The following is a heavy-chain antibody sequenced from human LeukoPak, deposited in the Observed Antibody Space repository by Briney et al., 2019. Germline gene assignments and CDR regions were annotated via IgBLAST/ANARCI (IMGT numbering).Heavy chain of an antibody. CDR3: AKVRLDSSGYYDDAFDI. J-gene: IGHJ3*02. CDR2: ISYDGSNK. CDR1: GFTFSSYA. D-gene: IGHD3-22*01. V-gene: IGHV3-30*04. Sequence: GGSLRLSCAASGFTFSSYAMHWVRQAPGKGLEWVAVISYDGSNKYYADSVKGRFTISRDNSKNTLYLQMNSLRAEDTAVYYCAKVRLDSSGYYDDAFDIWGQGTMVTVSS.